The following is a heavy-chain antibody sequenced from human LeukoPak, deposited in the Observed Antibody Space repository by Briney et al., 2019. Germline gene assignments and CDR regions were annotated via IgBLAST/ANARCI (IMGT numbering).Heavy chain of an antibody. V-gene: IGHV3-30*03. CDR1: GFTFNSYA. CDR3: ARDMSARVKAFGS. J-gene: IGHJ4*02. D-gene: IGHD3-10*02. CDR2: ISYDGSNK. Sequence: GRSLRLSCVVSGFTFNSYAMHWVRQAPGKGLEWVAVISYDGSNKYYADSVKGRFTISRDSSKNTLYLQVNSLRAEDTAVYYCARDMSARVKAFGSWGQGTLVTVSS.